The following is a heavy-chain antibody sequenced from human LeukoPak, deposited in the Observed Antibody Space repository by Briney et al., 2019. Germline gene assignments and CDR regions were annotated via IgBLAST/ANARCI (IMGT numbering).Heavy chain of an antibody. V-gene: IGHV4-31*03. Sequence: SETLSLTCTVSGGSISSGGYYWSWIRQHPGKGLEWIGYIYYSGSTYYNPSLKSRVTISVDTSKNQFSLKLSSVTAADTAVYYCARDLEITGIWGSYRIFDYWGQGTLVIVSS. CDR1: GGSISSGGYY. J-gene: IGHJ4*02. D-gene: IGHD3-16*02. CDR2: IYYSGST. CDR3: ARDLEITGIWGSYRIFDY.